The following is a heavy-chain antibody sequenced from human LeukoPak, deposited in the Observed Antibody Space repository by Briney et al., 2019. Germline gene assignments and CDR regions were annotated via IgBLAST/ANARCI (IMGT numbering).Heavy chain of an antibody. Sequence: ASVKVSCKASGYAFSSHPVTWVRQAPGQGLEWMGWISAYSGNTSYAQRFQGRVTMSTETSTNTAYMELTSPRSDDTAIYFCARGSSSQYFRYWGQGTLVTVSS. V-gene: IGHV1-18*01. D-gene: IGHD3-3*01. CDR2: ISAYSGNT. J-gene: IGHJ1*01. CDR3: ARGSSSQYFRY. CDR1: GYAFSSHP.